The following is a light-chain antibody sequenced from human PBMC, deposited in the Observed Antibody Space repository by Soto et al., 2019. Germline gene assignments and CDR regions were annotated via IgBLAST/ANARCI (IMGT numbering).Light chain of an antibody. Sequence: DVVMSQSPLSLPVTPGETASISCRSSQSLLHSNGNTYLDWYLQKPGQSPQLLIYLSSNRASGVPDRFSGSGSDTYYTLKISRVEAEDVGVYYCMQGLQSPYTFGQGTKLEVK. CDR3: MQGLQSPYT. CDR2: LSS. J-gene: IGKJ2*01. CDR1: QSLLHSNGNTY. V-gene: IGKV2-28*01.